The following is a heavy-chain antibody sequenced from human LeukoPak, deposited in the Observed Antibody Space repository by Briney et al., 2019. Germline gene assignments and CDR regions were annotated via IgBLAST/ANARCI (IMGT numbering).Heavy chain of an antibody. CDR2: IIPIFCTA. CDR3: ARDLYGDYFDY. CDR1: GGTFISYA. J-gene: IGHJ4*02. D-gene: IGHD3-16*01. V-gene: IGHV1-69*13. Sequence: SVKVSCKASGGTFISYAISWVRQAPGQGLEWMGGIIPIFCTANYAQKFQGRVTITADESTSTAYMELSSLRSEDTAVYYCARDLYGDYFDYWGQGTLVTVSS.